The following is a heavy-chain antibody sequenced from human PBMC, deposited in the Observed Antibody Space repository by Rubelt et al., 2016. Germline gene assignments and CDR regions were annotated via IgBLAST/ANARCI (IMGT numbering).Heavy chain of an antibody. CDR3: ARVMAA. D-gene: IGHD6-6*01. V-gene: IGHV3-23*04. Sequence: EVQLVESGGGLVQPGGSLRLSCAASGFTFSTFGISWVRQAPGKGPEWVPAISGGGDSTQYAASVRGRFTISRDNSKNTLYMQMNNLRGEDTAVFYCARVMAAWGQGTLVTVSS. CDR1: GFTFSTFG. CDR2: ISGGGDST. J-gene: IGHJ4*02.